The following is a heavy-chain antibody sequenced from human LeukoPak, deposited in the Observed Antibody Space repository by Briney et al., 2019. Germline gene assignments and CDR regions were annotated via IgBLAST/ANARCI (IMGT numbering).Heavy chain of an antibody. D-gene: IGHD3-10*01. V-gene: IGHV4-34*01. J-gene: IGHJ4*02. CDR2: FNHNWGA. Sequence: PSETLSLTCAVYGGSFSGYYWTWFRQPPGKGLEWIGEFNHNWGAKYNPSLQSRVTISVDTSNNHLSLSLNSATTADTAVYYYAASLWFGIYPEYWGQGSLVTVSS. CDR3: AASLWFGIYPEY. CDR1: GGSFSGYY.